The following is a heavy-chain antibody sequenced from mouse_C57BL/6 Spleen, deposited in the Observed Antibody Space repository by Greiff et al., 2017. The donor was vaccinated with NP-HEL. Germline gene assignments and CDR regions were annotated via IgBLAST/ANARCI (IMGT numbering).Heavy chain of an antibody. CDR3: ARSRGPPMDY. V-gene: IGHV1-54*01. J-gene: IGHJ4*01. CDR1: GYAFTNYL. CDR2: INPGSGGT. Sequence: VQLQESGAELVRPGTSVKVSCKASGYAFTNYLIEWVKQRPGQGLEWIGVINPGSGGTNYNEKFKGKATLTADKSSSTAYMQLSSLTSEDSAVYFCARSRGPPMDYWGQGTSVTVSS.